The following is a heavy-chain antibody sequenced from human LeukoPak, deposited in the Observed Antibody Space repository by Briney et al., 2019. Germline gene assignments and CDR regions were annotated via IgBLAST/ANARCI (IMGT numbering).Heavy chain of an antibody. D-gene: IGHD6-13*01. Sequence: ASVKVSCKASGDSFTINDINWVRQATGQGLEWMGWMNPNSGNTGYAQKVQGRVTMTRNTSISTAYMELTDLRSEDAAVYYCARVTAGGTWTFDIWGQGTTVTVSS. CDR1: GDSFTIND. CDR3: ARVTAGGTWTFDI. CDR2: MNPNSGNT. V-gene: IGHV1-8*01. J-gene: IGHJ3*02.